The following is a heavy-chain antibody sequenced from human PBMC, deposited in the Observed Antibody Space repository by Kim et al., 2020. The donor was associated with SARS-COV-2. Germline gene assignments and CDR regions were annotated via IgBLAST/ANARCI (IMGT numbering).Heavy chain of an antibody. CDR1: GFTFSSYA. Sequence: GGSLRLSCAASGFTFSSYAMSWVRQAPGKGLEWVSAICGSGGSTYYADSVKGRFTISRDNSKNTLYLQMNSLRAEDTAVYYCAKAGGRLSISILLDYFDYSGQGTLVTVSS. V-gene: IGHV3-23*01. D-gene: IGHD2-21*01. CDR2: ICGSGGST. J-gene: IGHJ4*02. CDR3: AKAGGRLSISILLDYFDY.